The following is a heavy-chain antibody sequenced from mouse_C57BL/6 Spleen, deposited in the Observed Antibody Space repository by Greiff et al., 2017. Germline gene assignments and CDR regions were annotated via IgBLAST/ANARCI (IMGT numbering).Heavy chain of an antibody. CDR2: IRNKANGYTT. CDR1: GFTFTAYY. Sequence: EVQRVESGGGLVQPGGSLSLSCAASGFTFTAYYMSWVRQPPGKALEWLGFIRNKANGYTTEYSASVKGRFTISRDNSQSILYLLMNALRAEDSATYYCASPYSNSRLGPFAYWGQGTLVTVSA. J-gene: IGHJ3*01. CDR3: ASPYSNSRLGPFAY. V-gene: IGHV7-3*01. D-gene: IGHD2-5*01.